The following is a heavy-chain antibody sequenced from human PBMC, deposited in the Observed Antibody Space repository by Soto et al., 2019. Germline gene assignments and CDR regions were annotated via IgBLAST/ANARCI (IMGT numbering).Heavy chain of an antibody. J-gene: IGHJ4*02. Sequence: GGSLRLSCAASGFTFSIYSMNWVRQAPGTGLERVSFIGSTSTTRYYADSVKGRFTISRDNAKNSLYLQMNSLRAEDTAVYYCAKDPANCRTTSCYGFFGYWGQGTLVTVSS. D-gene: IGHD2-2*01. CDR1: GFTFSIYS. V-gene: IGHV3-48*01. CDR2: IGSTSTTR. CDR3: AKDPANCRTTSCYGFFGY.